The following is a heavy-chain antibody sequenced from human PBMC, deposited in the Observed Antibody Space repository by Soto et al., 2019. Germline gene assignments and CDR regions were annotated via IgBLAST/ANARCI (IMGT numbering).Heavy chain of an antibody. CDR2: TYYSGST. Sequence: ETLSLTCTVSGGSISSYYWSWIRQPPGKGLEWIGYTYYSGSTNYNPSLKSRVTISVDTSKNQFSLKLGSVTAADTAVYFCERHSIWLLLSDYWGQGSLVTVSS. D-gene: IGHD3-22*01. CDR3: ERHSIWLLLSDY. J-gene: IGHJ4*02. V-gene: IGHV4-59*08. CDR1: GGSISSYY.